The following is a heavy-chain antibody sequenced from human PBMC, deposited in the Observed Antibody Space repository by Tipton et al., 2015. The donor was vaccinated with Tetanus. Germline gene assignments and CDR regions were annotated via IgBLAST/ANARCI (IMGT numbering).Heavy chain of an antibody. V-gene: IGHV3-74*01. J-gene: IGHJ4*02. CDR2: INPDGRRT. CDR3: ARDSPDILLVPAV. Sequence: SLRLSCAASGFTSKSHYMHWVRQAPGKGLVWISRINPDGRRTNYAGSVKGRFTISRDNAKNTVYLQMSSLRAEDTAVYYCARDSPDILLVPAVWGQGTLVTVSS. D-gene: IGHD2-2*01. CDR1: GFTSKSHY.